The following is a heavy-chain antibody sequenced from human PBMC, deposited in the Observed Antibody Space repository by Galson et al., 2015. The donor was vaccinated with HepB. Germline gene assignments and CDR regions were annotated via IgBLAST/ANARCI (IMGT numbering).Heavy chain of an antibody. CDR3: ARSSHYYGSGSYLDY. D-gene: IGHD3-10*01. CDR1: GYTFTSYA. CDR2: INAGNGNT. V-gene: IGHV1-3*01. J-gene: IGHJ4*02. Sequence: SVKVSCKASGYTFTSYAMHWVRQAPGQRLEWMGWINAGNGNTKYSQKFQGRVTITRDTSASTAYMELSSLRSEDTAVYYCARSSHYYGSGSYLDYWGQGTLVTVSS.